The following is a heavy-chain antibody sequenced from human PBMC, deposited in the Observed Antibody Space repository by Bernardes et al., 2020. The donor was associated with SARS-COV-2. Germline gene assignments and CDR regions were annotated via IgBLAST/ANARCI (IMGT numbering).Heavy chain of an antibody. CDR2: ISSDGDNI. D-gene: IGHD6-19*01. CDR1: GFTFSSYA. Sequence: GGSLRLSCSVSGFTFSSYAMHWVRQAPGKGLEYVSAISSDGDNIYYADSVKGRFIISRDNSKNMLYLQMSSLRVEDTAIYYCVKGSVAVAGVDYWGQGTLVTVSS. CDR3: VKGSVAVAGVDY. V-gene: IGHV3-64D*06. J-gene: IGHJ4*02.